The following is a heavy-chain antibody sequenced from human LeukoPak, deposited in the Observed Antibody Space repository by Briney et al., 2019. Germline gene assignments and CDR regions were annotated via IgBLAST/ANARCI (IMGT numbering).Heavy chain of an antibody. CDR1: GGSISSGDYY. J-gene: IGHJ6*04. V-gene: IGHV4-30-4*01. Sequence: SQTLSLTCTVSGGSISSGDYYWSWIRQPPGKGLEWIGYIYYSGSTYYNPSLKSRVTISVDTSKNQFSLKLSSVTAADTAVYYCAREVPISNFYYGMDVWGKGTTVTASS. D-gene: IGHD2/OR15-2a*01. CDR3: AREVPISNFYYGMDV. CDR2: IYYSGST.